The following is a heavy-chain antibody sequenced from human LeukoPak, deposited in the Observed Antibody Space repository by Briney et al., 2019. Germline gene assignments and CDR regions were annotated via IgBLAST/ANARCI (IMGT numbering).Heavy chain of an antibody. J-gene: IGHJ4*02. D-gene: IGHD4/OR15-4a*01. CDR1: GFTVSNNY. CDR3: AREARVSGASFDY. V-gene: IGHV3-53*01. CDR2: IYSGGST. Sequence: PGGSLRLSCAASGFTVSNNYMSWVRQAPGKGLEWVSVIYSGGSTYNADSVKGRFTISRDNSKNTLYLQMNSLRAEDTAVYYCAREARVSGASFDYWGQGILVTVSS.